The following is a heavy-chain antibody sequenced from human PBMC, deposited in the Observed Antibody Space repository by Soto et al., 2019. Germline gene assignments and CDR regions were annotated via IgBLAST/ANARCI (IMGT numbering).Heavy chain of an antibody. J-gene: IGHJ6*02. Sequence: AASVKVSCKASGYTFTSYDINWVRQATGQGLEWMGWMNPNSGNTGYAQKFQGRVTMTRNTSISTAYMELSSLRSEDTAVYYCARGLYSSSWYAPRYYYGMDVWGQGTTVTVSS. CDR2: MNPNSGNT. CDR3: ARGLYSSSWYAPRYYYGMDV. D-gene: IGHD6-13*01. CDR1: GYTFTSYD. V-gene: IGHV1-8*01.